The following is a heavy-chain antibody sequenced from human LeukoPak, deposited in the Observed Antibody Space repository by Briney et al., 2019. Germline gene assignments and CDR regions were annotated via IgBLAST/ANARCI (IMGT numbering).Heavy chain of an antibody. D-gene: IGHD2-2*01. J-gene: IGHJ6*02. CDR1: GFTFSDYY. Sequence: GGSLRLSCAASGFTFSDYYMSWIRQAPGKGLEWVSYISSSGSTIYYADSVKGRFTISRGNAKNSLYLQMNSLRAEDTAVYYCARAERYCSSTSCYYYYYGMDVWGQGTTVTVSS. V-gene: IGHV3-11*01. CDR3: ARAERYCSSTSCYYYYYGMDV. CDR2: ISSSGSTI.